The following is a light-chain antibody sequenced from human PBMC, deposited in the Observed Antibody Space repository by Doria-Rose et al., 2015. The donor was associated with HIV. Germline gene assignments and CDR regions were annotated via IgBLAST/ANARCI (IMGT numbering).Light chain of an antibody. CDR1: SSNIGAGFD. CDR2: GNT. CDR3: QSYDSRLSVYV. J-gene: IGLJ1*01. V-gene: IGLV1-40*01. Sequence: QPGLTQPPSVSGAPGQRVAISCTGSSSNIGAGFDVSWYQQFPGTAPKLLIHGNTNRPSGVPDRFSGSKSGTSASLAISGLRAEDEADYYCQSYDSRLSVYVFGTGTKVTVL.